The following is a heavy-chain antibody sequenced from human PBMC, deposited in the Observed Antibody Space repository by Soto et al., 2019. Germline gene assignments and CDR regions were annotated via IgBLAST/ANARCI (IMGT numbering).Heavy chain of an antibody. CDR2: IIPIFGKT. D-gene: IGHD6-19*01. J-gene: IGHJ4*02. CDR3: AMAGSGNTSAYDD. CDR1: GGTFSKSD. Sequence: SVKVSCKASGGTFSKSDIRWVRQAPGQGLEWVGGIIPIFGKTNYAQMFQGRVTITADESTSTVYMELRSLRSDATAVFYCAMAGSGNTSAYDDCGQGTLVTVCS. V-gene: IGHV1-69*13.